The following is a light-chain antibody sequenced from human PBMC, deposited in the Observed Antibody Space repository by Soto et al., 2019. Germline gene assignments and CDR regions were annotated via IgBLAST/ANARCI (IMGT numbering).Light chain of an antibody. CDR1: SSNIGSNT. CDR2: SNN. CDR3: AAWDDSLNGPV. J-gene: IGLJ3*02. V-gene: IGLV1-44*01. Sequence: QSVLTQPPSASGTPGQRVTISCSGSSSNIGSNTVNWYQQLPGTAPKLLIYSNNQRPSGVPDRFSGSKSGTLASLAISGLQSEDEADYYCAAWDDSLNGPVFGGRTKVTVL.